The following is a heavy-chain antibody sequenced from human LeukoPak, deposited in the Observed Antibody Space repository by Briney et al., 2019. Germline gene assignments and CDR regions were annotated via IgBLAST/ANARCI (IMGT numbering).Heavy chain of an antibody. J-gene: IGHJ3*02. D-gene: IGHD1-26*01. CDR3: AREGSRSDDALDI. Sequence: GGSLRLSCAASGFIFDNYDMNWVRQVAGKGLEWVAGINWNGGTTRYGDSVKGRFTASRDSAKNSLYLQMNSLRAEDTALYYCAREGSRSDDALDIWGQGTMVIVSS. V-gene: IGHV3-20*04. CDR1: GFIFDNYD. CDR2: INWNGGTT.